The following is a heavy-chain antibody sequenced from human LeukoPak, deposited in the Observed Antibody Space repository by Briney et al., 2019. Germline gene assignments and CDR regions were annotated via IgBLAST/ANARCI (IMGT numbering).Heavy chain of an antibody. V-gene: IGHV3-30*04. Sequence: GGFLRLSCAASGFTFSSYAMHWVRQAPGKGLEWVAVISYDGSNKYYADSVKGRFTISRDNSKNTLYLQMNSLRAEDTAVYYCARPREVVAAIRVGAFDIWGQGTMVTVSS. CDR3: ARPREVVAAIRVGAFDI. CDR2: ISYDGSNK. CDR1: GFTFSSYA. D-gene: IGHD2-15*01. J-gene: IGHJ3*02.